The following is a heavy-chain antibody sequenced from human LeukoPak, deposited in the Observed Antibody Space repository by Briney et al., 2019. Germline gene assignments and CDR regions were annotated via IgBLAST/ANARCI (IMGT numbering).Heavy chain of an antibody. V-gene: IGHV5-51*01. CDR3: ARSYDSSGYYPDY. D-gene: IGHD3-22*01. J-gene: IGHJ4*02. Sequence: GESLKISCKGSGYSFNTYWIGWVRQMPGKGLEWMGIIYPGDSDTKYSPSFQGQVTISADKSISTAYLQWSSLKASDTAMYYCARSYDSSGYYPDYWGQGTLVTVSS. CDR2: IYPGDSDT. CDR1: GYSFNTYW.